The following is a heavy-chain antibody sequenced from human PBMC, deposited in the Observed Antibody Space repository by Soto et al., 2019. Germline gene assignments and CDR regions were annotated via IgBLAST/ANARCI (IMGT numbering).Heavy chain of an antibody. Sequence: GGSLRLSCAASGFTFSSYGMHWVRQAPGKGLEWVAVISYDGSNKYYADSVKGRFTISRDNSKNTLYLQMNSLRAEDTAVYYCAKDLSDYDFWSGYYPSYGMDVWGQGTTVTVSS. J-gene: IGHJ6*02. CDR3: AKDLSDYDFWSGYYPSYGMDV. CDR1: GFTFSSYG. V-gene: IGHV3-30*18. D-gene: IGHD3-3*01. CDR2: ISYDGSNK.